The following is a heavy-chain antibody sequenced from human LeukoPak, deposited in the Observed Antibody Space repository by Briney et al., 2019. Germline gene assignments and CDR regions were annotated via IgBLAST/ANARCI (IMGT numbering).Heavy chain of an antibody. V-gene: IGHV1-2*02. J-gene: IGHJ4*02. D-gene: IGHD6-6*01. CDR1: GYTFTGYY. CDR2: INPNSSGT. Sequence: GASVKVSCKASGYTFTGYYMHWVRQAPGQGLEWMGWINPNSSGTNYAQKFQGRVTMTRDTSTSTVYMELSSLRSDDTAVYYCARTAARRFDYWGQGTLVTVSS. CDR3: ARTAARRFDY.